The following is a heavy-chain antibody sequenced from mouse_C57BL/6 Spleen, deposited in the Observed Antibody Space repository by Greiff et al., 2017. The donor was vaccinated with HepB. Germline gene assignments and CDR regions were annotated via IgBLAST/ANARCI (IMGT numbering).Heavy chain of an antibody. CDR1: GFTFSDYG. CDR2: ISSGSSTI. V-gene: IGHV5-17*01. CDR3: ARRPYYGSSYYAMDY. D-gene: IGHD1-1*01. Sequence: EVMLVESGGGLVKPGGSLKLSCAASGFTFSDYGMHWVRQAPEKGLEWVAYISSGSSTIYYADTVKGRFTISRDNAKNTLFLQMTSLRSEDTAMYYCARRPYYGSSYYAMDYWGQGTSVTVSS. J-gene: IGHJ4*01.